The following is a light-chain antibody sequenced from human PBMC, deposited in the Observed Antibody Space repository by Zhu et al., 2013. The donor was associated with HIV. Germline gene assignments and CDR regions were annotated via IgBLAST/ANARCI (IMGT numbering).Light chain of an antibody. CDR2: SVS. Sequence: PGERVTLSCRASQTVRSNYLAWFQQKPGQAPRLLIYSVSARATGIPARFTGSGSGTDFTLTISSLQPDDFALYYCQQRFALPLTFGGGTK. V-gene: IGKV3D-7*01. CDR1: QTVRSNY. J-gene: IGKJ4*01. CDR3: QQRFALPLT.